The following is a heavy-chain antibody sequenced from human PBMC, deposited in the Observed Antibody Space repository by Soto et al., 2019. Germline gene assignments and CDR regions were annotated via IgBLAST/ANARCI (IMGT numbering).Heavy chain of an antibody. Sequence: QVQLVQAGAEVKKPGSSVKVSCKASGGTFSSYAISWVRQAPGQGLEWMGGIIPIFGTANYAQKFQGRVTIPADESTSTAYMELSSLRSEDTAVYYCASGPLSGSGSYYPPVGMDVWGQGTTVTVSS. CDR2: IIPIFGTA. CDR1: GGTFSSYA. D-gene: IGHD3-10*01. CDR3: ASGPLSGSGSYYPPVGMDV. J-gene: IGHJ6*02. V-gene: IGHV1-69*01.